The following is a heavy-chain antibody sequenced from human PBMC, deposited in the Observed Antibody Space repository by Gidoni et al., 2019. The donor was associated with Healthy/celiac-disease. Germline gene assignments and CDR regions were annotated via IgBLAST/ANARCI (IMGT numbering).Heavy chain of an antibody. CDR3: ASEVQGVIFGN. CDR1: GVTFSSYA. V-gene: IGHV1-69*01. D-gene: IGHD3-10*01. Sequence: QVQLVQSGAEVKKPGYSVKVSCKASGVTFSSYAISLVRQDTGQGLEWMGGIIPIFGTANYAQKFQGRVTITADESTSTAYMELSSLRSEDTAVYYCASEVQGVIFGNWGQGTLVTVSS. CDR2: IIPIFGTA. J-gene: IGHJ4*02.